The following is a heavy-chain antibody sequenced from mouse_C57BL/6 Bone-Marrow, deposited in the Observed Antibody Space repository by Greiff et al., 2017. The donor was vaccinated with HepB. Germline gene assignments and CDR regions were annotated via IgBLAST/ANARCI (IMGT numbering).Heavy chain of an antibody. J-gene: IGHJ4*01. CDR3: ARGGEYGNYPMDY. CDR2: IYPRDGST. CDR1: GYTFTDHT. V-gene: IGHV1-78*01. Sequence: QVQLQQSDAELVKPGASVKISCKVSGYTFTDHTIHWMKQRPEQGLEWIGYIYPRDGSTKYNEKFTGKDTLTADKSSSTAYMQLNSLTSEDSAVYFCARGGEYGNYPMDYWGQGTSVTVSS. D-gene: IGHD2-1*01.